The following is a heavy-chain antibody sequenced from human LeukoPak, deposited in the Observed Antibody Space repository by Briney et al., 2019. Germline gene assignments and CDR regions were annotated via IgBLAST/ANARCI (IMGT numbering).Heavy chain of an antibody. J-gene: IGHJ4*02. Sequence: PSETLSLTCTVSGGSISSYYWSWIRQPPGKRLEWIGHIYYSGSTNYNPSLKSRVTISVDTSKNQFSLKLSSVTAADTAVYYCASRSSIWSGYQDTLYYFDSWGQGSLVTVSS. CDR1: GGSISSYY. D-gene: IGHD3-3*01. CDR3: ASRSSIWSGYQDTLYYFDS. V-gene: IGHV4-59*01. CDR2: IYYSGST.